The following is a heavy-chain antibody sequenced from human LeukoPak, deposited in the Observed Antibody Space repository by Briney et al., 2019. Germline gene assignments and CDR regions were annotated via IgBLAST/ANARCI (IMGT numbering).Heavy chain of an antibody. CDR2: ISGSGGST. D-gene: IGHD3-22*01. CDR3: AKDAIRRYYDSSGYSDFDY. V-gene: IGHV3-23*01. CDR1: GFTFSSYA. Sequence: PGGSLRLSCAASGFTFSSYAMSWVRQAPGKGLEWVSAISGSGGSTYYADSVKGRFTISRDNSKNTLYLQMNSLRAEDTAVYYCAKDAIRRYYDSSGYSDFDYWGQGTLVTVSS. J-gene: IGHJ4*02.